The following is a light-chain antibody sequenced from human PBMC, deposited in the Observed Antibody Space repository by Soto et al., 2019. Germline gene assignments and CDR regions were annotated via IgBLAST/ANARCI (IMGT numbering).Light chain of an antibody. CDR2: WAS. V-gene: IGKV4-1*01. CDR3: QQYYTTPYT. J-gene: IGKJ2*01. CDR1: QSVLFSSNNKNY. Sequence: DIVMTQSPDSLAVSLGERATINCKSSQSVLFSSNNKNYLAWYQHKLGQPPKLLIYWASTRESGVPDRFSGSGYGTDFTLTISSLQAEDVAVYYCQQYYTTPYTFGQGTTLEIK.